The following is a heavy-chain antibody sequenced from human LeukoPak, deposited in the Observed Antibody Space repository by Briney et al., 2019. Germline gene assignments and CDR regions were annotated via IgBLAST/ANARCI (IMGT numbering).Heavy chain of an antibody. D-gene: IGHD6-13*01. J-gene: IGHJ6*03. CDR3: AKVDRGDYSSSPVPYYNYYMNV. CDR1: GFTLSYYS. CDR2: ISSSSSLI. V-gene: IGHV3-21*01. Sequence: GGSLRLSCAASGFTLSYYSMNWVRQAPGRGLEWVSCISSSSSLIFYSDSVRGRFTISRDNAKNLLYLHMNSLRVEDTAVYYCAKVDRGDYSSSPVPYYNYYMNVWGKGTTVTVSS.